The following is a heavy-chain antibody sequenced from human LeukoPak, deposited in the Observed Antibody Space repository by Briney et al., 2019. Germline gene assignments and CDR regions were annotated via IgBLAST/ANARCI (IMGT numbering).Heavy chain of an antibody. CDR3: ARDQYSSGYLGY. Sequence: ASVKVSCKASGYTFTSYGMSWVRRAPGQGLEWMGWISTHNGNTNCAQKLQGRVTMTTDTSTSTAYMELRSLRSDDTAVYYCARDQYSSGYLGYWGQGTLVTVSS. CDR1: GYTFTSYG. J-gene: IGHJ4*02. CDR2: ISTHNGNT. V-gene: IGHV1-18*01. D-gene: IGHD3-22*01.